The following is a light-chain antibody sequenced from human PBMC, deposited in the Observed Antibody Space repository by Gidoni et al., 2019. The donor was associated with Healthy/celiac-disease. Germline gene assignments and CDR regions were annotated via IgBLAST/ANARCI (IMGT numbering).Light chain of an antibody. Sequence: VFTQSPRTLSLSPGERATLSCRASQSVSSSYLAWYQQKPGQAPRLLIYGASSRAPGIPDRFSGSGSGTDFTLTISRLEPEDFAVYYCQQYGSSPRTFSQGTKLEIK. V-gene: IGKV3-20*01. CDR1: QSVSSSY. J-gene: IGKJ2*01. CDR2: GAS. CDR3: QQYGSSPRT.